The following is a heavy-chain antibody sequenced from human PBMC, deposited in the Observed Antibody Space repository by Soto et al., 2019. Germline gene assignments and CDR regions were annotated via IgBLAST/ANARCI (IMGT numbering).Heavy chain of an antibody. Sequence: GGSLRLSCAASGFTFSLYEMSWVRQAPGKGLEWISYISSSGSTIYYADSVKGRFTISRDNAKNSLFLQMNSLRAEDTAVYYCARDVCSGGSCYSPDYWGQGTLVTVSS. D-gene: IGHD2-15*01. CDR1: GFTFSLYE. J-gene: IGHJ4*02. CDR3: ARDVCSGGSCYSPDY. V-gene: IGHV3-48*03. CDR2: ISSSGSTI.